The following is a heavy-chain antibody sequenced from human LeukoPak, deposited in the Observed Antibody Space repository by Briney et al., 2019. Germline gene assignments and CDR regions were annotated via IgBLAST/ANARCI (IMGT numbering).Heavy chain of an antibody. Sequence: GGSLRLSCAASGFTFSSYAMSWVRQAPGKGLQWVSPISGSGSSTYYADSVKGRFTISRDNSKNTLYLQMNSLRAEDTAVYYCAKGVAVASPYYFDYWGQGTLVTVSS. V-gene: IGHV3-23*01. CDR2: ISGSGSST. CDR1: GFTFSSYA. D-gene: IGHD6-19*01. CDR3: AKGVAVASPYYFDY. J-gene: IGHJ4*02.